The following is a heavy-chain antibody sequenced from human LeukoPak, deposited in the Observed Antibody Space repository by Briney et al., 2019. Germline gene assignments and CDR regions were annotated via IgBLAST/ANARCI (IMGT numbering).Heavy chain of an antibody. V-gene: IGHV3-7*03. CDR1: GFTFSSAW. D-gene: IGHD4-17*01. CDR3: ARARYGDFV. CDR2: IKEYGGEK. J-gene: IGHJ4*02. Sequence: GGSLRLSCAASGFTFSSAWMNWVRQAPGKGLEWVASIKEYGGEKFYVDSVKGRFTISRDNTKNSLSLQMNSLRAEDTALYYCARARYGDFVWGQGTLVTVSS.